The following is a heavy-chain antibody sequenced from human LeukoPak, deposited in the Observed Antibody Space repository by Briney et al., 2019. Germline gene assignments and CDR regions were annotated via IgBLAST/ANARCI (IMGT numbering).Heavy chain of an antibody. V-gene: IGHV1-2*06. Sequence: ASVKVSCKASGYTFTGYYIHWVRQAPGQGLEWMGRINSNSGGTNYAQKFQVRVALTRDTSINTVYMELSSLRSDDTAVYYCARDYDYGDYFDYWGQGTLVTVSS. J-gene: IGHJ4*02. CDR3: ARDYDYGDYFDY. CDR1: GYTFTGYY. D-gene: IGHD4-17*01. CDR2: INSNSGGT.